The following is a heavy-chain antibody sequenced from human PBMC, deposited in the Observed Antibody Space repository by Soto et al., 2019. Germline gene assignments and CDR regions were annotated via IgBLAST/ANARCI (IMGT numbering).Heavy chain of an antibody. D-gene: IGHD4-17*01. CDR1: GFAFSNAW. V-gene: IGHV3-15*01. CDR2: IKSKTDGGTT. CDR3: TYDLGPYGDYVDY. Sequence: KPGGSLRLSCAASGFAFSNAWMSWVRQAPGKGLEWVGRIKSKTDGGTTDYAAPVKGRFTISRDDSKNTLYLQMNSLKTEDTAVYYCTYDLGPYGDYVDYWGQGTLVTVS. J-gene: IGHJ4*02.